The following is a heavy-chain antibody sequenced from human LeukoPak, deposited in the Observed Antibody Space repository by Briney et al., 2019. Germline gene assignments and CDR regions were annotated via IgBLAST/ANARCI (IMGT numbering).Heavy chain of an antibody. Sequence: GGSLRLSCAASEFTFITYWMSWVRQAPGKGLEWVATIKQDGSEKYYVDSVKGRFTISRDNAKNSLYLQMNSLRAEDTAVYYCARAGRKSRGIDIVRKKETGYYYYMDVWGKGTTVAVSS. CDR3: ARAGRKSRGIDIVRKKETGYYYYMDV. CDR2: IKQDGSEK. CDR1: EFTFITYW. D-gene: IGHD2-15*01. J-gene: IGHJ6*03. V-gene: IGHV3-7*01.